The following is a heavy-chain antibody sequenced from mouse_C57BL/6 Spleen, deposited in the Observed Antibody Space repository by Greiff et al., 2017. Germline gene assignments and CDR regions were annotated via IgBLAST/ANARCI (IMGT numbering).Heavy chain of an antibody. CDR3: ARTTVVGYFDY. CDR1: GYSFTDYN. V-gene: IGHV1-39*01. Sequence: VQLKQSGPELVKPGASVKISCTASGYSFTDYNMNWVKQSNGKSLEWIGVINPNYGTTSYNQKFKGKVTLTVDQSSSTAYMQLNRLTSEDSAVYYCARTTVVGYFDYWGQGTTVTVSS. D-gene: IGHD1-1*01. J-gene: IGHJ2*01. CDR2: INPNYGTT.